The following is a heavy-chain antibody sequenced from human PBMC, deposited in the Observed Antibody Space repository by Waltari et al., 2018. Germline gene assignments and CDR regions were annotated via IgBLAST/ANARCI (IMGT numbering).Heavy chain of an antibody. CDR3: ARAGKYYDSSGTYMWAFDT. J-gene: IGHJ3*02. CDR2: IYYSGRT. Sequence: QVQLQESGPGLVKPSETLSLTCTVSGGSIIIYYWRWIRQPPGKRLEWIGYIYYSGRTNYNPSLKSRVTISVDTSKNQCSLKLSSVTAADTAVYYCARAGKYYDSSGTYMWAFDTWGQGTMVTVSS. CDR1: GGSIIIYY. V-gene: IGHV4-59*01. D-gene: IGHD3-22*01.